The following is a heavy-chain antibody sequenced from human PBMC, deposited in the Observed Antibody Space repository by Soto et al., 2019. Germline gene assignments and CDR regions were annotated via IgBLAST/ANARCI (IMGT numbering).Heavy chain of an antibody. D-gene: IGHD3-3*01. J-gene: IGHJ6*02. V-gene: IGHV3-21*04. CDR3: ARVSYDFWSGYQGYYYYGMDV. CDR1: GFTFSSYS. Sequence: PGGSLRLSCAASGFTFSSYSMNWVRQAPGKGLEWVSSISSSSSYIYYADSVKGRFTISRDNAKNSLYLQMNSLRAEDTAVYYCARVSYDFWSGYQGYYYYGMDVWGQGTTVTVSS. CDR2: ISSSSSYI.